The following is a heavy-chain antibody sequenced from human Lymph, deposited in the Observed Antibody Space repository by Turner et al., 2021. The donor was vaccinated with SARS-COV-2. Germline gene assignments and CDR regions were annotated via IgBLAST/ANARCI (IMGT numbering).Heavy chain of an antibody. J-gene: IGHJ6*02. CDR2: ISYDGSNK. V-gene: IGHV3-30*04. CDR1: GFTFSPYA. D-gene: IGHD3-10*01. Sequence: QVQLVESGGGVVQPGRSLRLSRAAPGFTFSPYAIHWVRQAAGEGLEWVAVISYDGSNKYYADSVKGRFTISRDNSKNTLYLQMNSLRAEDTAVYYCARYGSGGYFYYGLDVWGQGTTVTVSS. CDR3: ARYGSGGYFYYGLDV.